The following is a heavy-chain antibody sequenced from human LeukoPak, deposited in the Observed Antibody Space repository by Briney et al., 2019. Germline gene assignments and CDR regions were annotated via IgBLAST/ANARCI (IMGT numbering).Heavy chain of an antibody. CDR3: AKDLNTVTTASFVH. J-gene: IGHJ4*02. Sequence: GGSLRLSCAASGFTFSSYSMNWVRQAPGKGLEWVSSISSSSTYIYYADSVKGRFTISRDNAKNSLYLQMNSLRAEDTAVYYCAKDLNTVTTASFVHWGQGTLVTVSS. CDR2: ISSSSTYI. CDR1: GFTFSSYS. V-gene: IGHV3-21*06. D-gene: IGHD4-11*01.